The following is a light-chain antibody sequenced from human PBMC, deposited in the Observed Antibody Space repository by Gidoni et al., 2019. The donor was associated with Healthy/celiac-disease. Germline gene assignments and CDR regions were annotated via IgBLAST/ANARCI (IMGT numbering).Light chain of an antibody. V-gene: IGKV3-11*01. CDR1: QSVSSY. J-gene: IGKJ4*01. Sequence: ESVLTQSPATLSLSPGERATLSCRASQSVSSYLAWYQQKPGQAPRLLNYDASNRATGIPARFSGSGSGTDFTLTISGLEPEDFAVYCCQQRSNWPTFGGGTKVAIK. CDR3: QQRSNWPT. CDR2: DAS.